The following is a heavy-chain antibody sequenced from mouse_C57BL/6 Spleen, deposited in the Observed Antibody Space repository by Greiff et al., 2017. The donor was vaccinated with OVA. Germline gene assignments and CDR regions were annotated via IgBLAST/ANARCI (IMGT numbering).Heavy chain of an antibody. Sequence: QVQLKESGAELARPGASVKLSCKASGYTFTSYGISWVKQRTGQGLEWIGEIYPRSGNTYYNEKFKGKATLTADKSSSTAYMELRSLTSEDSAVYFCARLGLGGSPPWFAYWGQGTLVTVSA. CDR1: GYTFTSYG. J-gene: IGHJ3*01. CDR2: IYPRSGNT. CDR3: ARLGLGGSPPWFAY. D-gene: IGHD1-1*01. V-gene: IGHV1-81*01.